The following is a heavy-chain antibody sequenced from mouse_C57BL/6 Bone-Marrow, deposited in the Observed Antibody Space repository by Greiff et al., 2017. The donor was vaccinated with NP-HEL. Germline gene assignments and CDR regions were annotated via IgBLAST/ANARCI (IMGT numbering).Heavy chain of an antibody. J-gene: IGHJ1*03. Sequence: QVQLQQPGAELVRPGSSVKLSCKASGYTFTSYWMDWVKQRPGQGLEWIGNIYPSDSETHYNQKFKDKATLTVDKSSSTAYMQRSSLTSEDSAVYYCARLARWDGWYFDVWGTGTTVTVSS. CDR1: GYTFTSYW. CDR3: ARLARWDGWYFDV. D-gene: IGHD4-1*01. CDR2: IYPSDSET. V-gene: IGHV1-61*01.